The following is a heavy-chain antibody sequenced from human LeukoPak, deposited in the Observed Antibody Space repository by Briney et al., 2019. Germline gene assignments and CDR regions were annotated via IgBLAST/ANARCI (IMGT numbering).Heavy chain of an antibody. V-gene: IGHV1-69*13. D-gene: IGHD5-24*01. CDR2: IIPIFGTA. CDR3: ASARGYNLPFDY. CDR1: GGTFSSYA. J-gene: IGHJ4*02. Sequence: VKVSCKASGGTFSSYAISWVRQAPGQGLEWMGGIIPIFGTANYAQKFQGRATITADESTSTAYMELSSLRSEDTAVYYCASARGYNLPFDYWGQGTLVTVSS.